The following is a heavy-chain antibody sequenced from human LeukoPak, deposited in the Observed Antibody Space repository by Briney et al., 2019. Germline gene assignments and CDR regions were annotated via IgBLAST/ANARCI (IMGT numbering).Heavy chain of an antibody. CDR3: AKGNGYCGSTSCYYNY. V-gene: IGHV3-30*02. CDR2: IRYDGSNK. CDR1: GFTFSSYG. D-gene: IGHD2-2*01. Sequence: PGGSLRLSYAASGFTFSSYGMHWVRQAPGKGLEWVAFIRYDGSNKYYADSVKGRFTISRDNSKNTLYLQMNSLRAEDTAVYYCAKGNGYCGSTSCYYNYWGQGTLVTVSS. J-gene: IGHJ4*02.